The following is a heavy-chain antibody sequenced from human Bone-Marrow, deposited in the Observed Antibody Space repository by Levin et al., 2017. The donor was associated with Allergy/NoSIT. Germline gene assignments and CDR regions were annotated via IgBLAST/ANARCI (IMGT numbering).Heavy chain of an antibody. Sequence: GESLKISCAASGFTFSSYAMSWVRQAPGKGLEWVSAISGSGGSTYYADSVKGRFTISRDNSKNTLYLQMNSLRAEDTAVYYCARVQYDRWFDPWGQGTLVTVSS. J-gene: IGHJ5*02. CDR3: ARVQYDRWFDP. D-gene: IGHD4-11*01. V-gene: IGHV3-23*01. CDR2: ISGSGGST. CDR1: GFTFSSYA.